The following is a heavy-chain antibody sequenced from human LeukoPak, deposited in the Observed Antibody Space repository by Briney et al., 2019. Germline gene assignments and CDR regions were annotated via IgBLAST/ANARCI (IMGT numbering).Heavy chain of an antibody. CDR1: GFTFTRYW. D-gene: IGHD4-17*01. CDR3: ARDGDYIMPPFDY. Sequence: GGSLRLSCAASGFTFTRYWMSWVRQAPGKGLEWVANIKQDGSERHYVDSVKGRFTISRDNARNSVYLQTNSLSDDDTAVYYCARDGDYIMPPFDYWGQGILVTVSS. CDR2: IKQDGSER. V-gene: IGHV3-7*01. J-gene: IGHJ4*02.